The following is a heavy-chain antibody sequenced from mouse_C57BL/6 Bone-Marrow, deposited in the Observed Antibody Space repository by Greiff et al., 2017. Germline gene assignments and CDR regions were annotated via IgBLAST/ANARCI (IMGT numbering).Heavy chain of an antibody. J-gene: IGHJ2*01. CDR1: GYTFTTYP. Sequence: VKLLESGAELVKPGASVKMSCTASGYTFTTYPIEWMKQNHEKSLEWIGNFHPYNDDTKYNAKFKGKATLTVEKSSSTVYLELSRLTSDDSAVYYCARGGNYGGYYFDYWGQGTTLTVSS. CDR3: ARGGNYGGYYFDY. D-gene: IGHD2-1*01. CDR2: FHPYNDDT. V-gene: IGHV1-47*01.